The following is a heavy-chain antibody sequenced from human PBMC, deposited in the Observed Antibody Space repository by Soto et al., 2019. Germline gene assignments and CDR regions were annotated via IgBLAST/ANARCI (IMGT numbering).Heavy chain of an antibody. J-gene: IGHJ4*02. Sequence: GGSLRLSCAASGFTFSSYAMHWVRQAPGKGLEWVAVISYDGSNKYYADSVKGRFTISRDNSKNTLYLQMNSLRAEDTAVYYCARESSGWYKLDYWGQGTLVTVSS. D-gene: IGHD6-19*01. V-gene: IGHV3-30-3*01. CDR2: ISYDGSNK. CDR1: GFTFSSYA. CDR3: ARESSGWYKLDY.